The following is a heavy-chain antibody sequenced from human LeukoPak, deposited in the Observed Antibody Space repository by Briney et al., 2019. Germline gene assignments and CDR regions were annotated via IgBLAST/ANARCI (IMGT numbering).Heavy chain of an antibody. Sequence: GGSLRLSCSASGFTFSSYAMHWVRQAPGKGLEYVSAISSNGGSTYYADSVKGRFTISRDNSKNTLYLQMSSLRAEDTAVYYCVKVIGAGYSSSWYYFDYWGQGTLVTVSS. CDR3: VKVIGAGYSSSWYYFDY. V-gene: IGHV3-64D*06. J-gene: IGHJ4*02. D-gene: IGHD6-13*01. CDR2: ISSNGGST. CDR1: GFTFSSYA.